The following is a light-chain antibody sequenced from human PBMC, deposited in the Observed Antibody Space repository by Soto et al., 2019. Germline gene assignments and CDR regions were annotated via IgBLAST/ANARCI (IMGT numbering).Light chain of an antibody. CDR2: GAF. CDR1: QSVTGKY. CDR3: QQYGSSPRT. Sequence: EIVLTQSPGTLSLSPGERVTLSCRASQSVTGKYLAWYQQKLGQAPRLLLYGAFNRATGIPDRFSGSGSGTDFTLTISRLEPEDFAVYYCQQYGSSPRTFGLGTKLEI. J-gene: IGKJ2*01. V-gene: IGKV3-20*01.